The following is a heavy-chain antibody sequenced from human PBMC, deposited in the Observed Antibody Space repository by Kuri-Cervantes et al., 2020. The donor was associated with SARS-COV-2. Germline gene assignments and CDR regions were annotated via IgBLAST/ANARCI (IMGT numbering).Heavy chain of an antibody. CDR3: ARHYMGFTVVTHGYFDY. V-gene: IGHV4-61*05. Sequence: GSLRLSCTVPGGSISSSSYYWGWIRQAPGKGLEWIGYIYYTGRINNNPSLKSRVTISVDTSKNQFSLKLSSVTAADTAVYYCARHYMGFTVVTHGYFDYWGQGTLVTVSS. CDR2: IYYTGRI. D-gene: IGHD4-23*01. CDR1: GGSISSSSYY. J-gene: IGHJ4*02.